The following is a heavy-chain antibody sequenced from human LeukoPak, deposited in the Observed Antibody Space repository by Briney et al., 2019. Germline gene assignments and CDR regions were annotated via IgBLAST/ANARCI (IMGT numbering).Heavy chain of an antibody. J-gene: IGHJ6*03. CDR3: ARGLGGGRSIFGVVKLYYYYYMDV. V-gene: IGHV1-8*03. CDR2: MNPSSGNT. Sequence: GASAKVSCKASGYTFTSYDINWVRQATGQGLEWMGWMNPSSGNTGYAQKFQGRVTITRNTSISTAYMELSSLRSEDTAVYYCARGLGGGRSIFGVVKLYYYYYMDVWGKGTTVTVSS. CDR1: GYTFTSYD. D-gene: IGHD3-3*01.